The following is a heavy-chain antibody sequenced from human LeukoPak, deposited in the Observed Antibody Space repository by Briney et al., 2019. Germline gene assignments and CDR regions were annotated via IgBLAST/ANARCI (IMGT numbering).Heavy chain of an antibody. CDR3: ARQIVGATTDWCDP. J-gene: IGHJ5*02. Sequence: PSETLSLTCTVSNGSISSYYWSWIRQPPGKGLEWIGYIYYSGSTYYNPSLKSRVTISVDTSKNQFSLKLSSVTAADTAVYYCARQIVGATTDWCDPWGQGTLVTVSS. CDR1: NGSISSYY. D-gene: IGHD1-26*01. V-gene: IGHV4-59*06. CDR2: IYYSGST.